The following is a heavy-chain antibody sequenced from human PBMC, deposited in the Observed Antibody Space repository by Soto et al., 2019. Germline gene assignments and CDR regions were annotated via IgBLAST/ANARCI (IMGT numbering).Heavy chain of an antibody. D-gene: IGHD6-6*01. CDR1: IGSFSGYY. V-gene: IGHV4-34*01. CDR2: ISQSGNT. J-gene: IGHJ4*02. CDR3: ARAPKVSGSSQTRPDF. Sequence: SETLSLTCSIYIGSFSGYYWSWIRQPPGKGLEWIGEISQSGNTNYSPSLKSRVSISIDTSKKQFSLNLASVSAADTAVYYCARAPKVSGSSQTRPDFWGQGTLVTVSS.